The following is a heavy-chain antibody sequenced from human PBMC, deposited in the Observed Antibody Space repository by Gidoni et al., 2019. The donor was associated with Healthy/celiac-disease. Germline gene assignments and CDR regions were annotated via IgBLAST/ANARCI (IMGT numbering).Heavy chain of an antibody. J-gene: IGHJ4*02. D-gene: IGHD2-2*01. CDR3: TRLGPYCSSTSCLVDY. CDR1: GFTFSGSA. V-gene: IGHV3-73*02. CDR2: IRSKANSYAT. Sequence: EVQLVESGGGLVQPGGSLKLSCAASGFTFSGSAMHWVRQAPGKGLEWVGRIRSKANSYATAYAASVKGRFTISRDDSKNTAYLQMNSLKTEDTAVYYCTRLGPYCSSTSCLVDYWGQGTLVTVSS.